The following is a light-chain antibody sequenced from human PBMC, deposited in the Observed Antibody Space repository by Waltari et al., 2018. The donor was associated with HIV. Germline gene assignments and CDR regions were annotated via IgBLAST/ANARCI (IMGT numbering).Light chain of an antibody. CDR3: QQYYSTPPT. CDR2: WAS. CDR1: QSVLYSSNNKKY. J-gene: IGKJ2*01. Sequence: DIVMTQSPDSLAVSLGERATINCKSSQSVLYSSNNKKYLAWYQQKPAQPPKLLIYWASTREAGVPDRFSGSGCGTDFTLTISSLQAEDVAVYYCQQYYSTPPTVGQWTKLEIK. V-gene: IGKV4-1*01.